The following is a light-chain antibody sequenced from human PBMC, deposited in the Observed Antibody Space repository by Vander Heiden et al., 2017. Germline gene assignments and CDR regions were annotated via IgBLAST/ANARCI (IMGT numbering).Light chain of an antibody. V-gene: IGKV3-11*01. CDR1: QSVSSY. J-gene: IGKJ5*01. Sequence: EIVLTQSPATLSLSPGERATLSCRASQSVSSYLAWYRQKPGQAPRLLTYDAANRATGIPARFSGSGSGTDFTLTISSLEPEDFAVYYCQQRSNWPPITFGQGTRLEIK. CDR3: QQRSNWPPIT. CDR2: DAA.